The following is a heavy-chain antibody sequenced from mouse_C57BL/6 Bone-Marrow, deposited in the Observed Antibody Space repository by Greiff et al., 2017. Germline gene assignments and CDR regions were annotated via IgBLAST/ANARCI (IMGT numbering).Heavy chain of an antibody. CDR3: AREGGRLWYFDV. CDR2: INYDGSST. CDR1: GFTFSDYY. J-gene: IGHJ1*03. V-gene: IGHV5-16*01. Sequence: EVQLVESEGGLVQPGSSMKLSCTASGFTFSDYYMAWVRQVPEKGLEWVANINYDGSSTYYLDSLESRFIISRDNAKNILYLQMSSLKSEDTATYYCAREGGRLWYFDVWGTGTTVTVSS. D-gene: IGHD3-3*01.